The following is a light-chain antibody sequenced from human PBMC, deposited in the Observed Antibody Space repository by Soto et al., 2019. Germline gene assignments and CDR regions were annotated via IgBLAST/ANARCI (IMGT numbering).Light chain of an antibody. J-gene: IGKJ1*01. CDR3: QQYYSHPRT. V-gene: IGKV1-5*01. CDR2: DAS. Sequence: DIQMTQSPSTLSASVGDRVTITCRASQSLSTWLAWYQHKPGKAPKLLIYDASTLEIGVPSRFSGSESETEFALTIRSLQPDDFATYYCQQYYSHPRTFGQGTKVEIK. CDR1: QSLSTW.